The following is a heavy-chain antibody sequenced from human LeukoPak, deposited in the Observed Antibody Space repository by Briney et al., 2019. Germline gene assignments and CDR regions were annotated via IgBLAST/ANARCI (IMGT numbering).Heavy chain of an antibody. CDR2: INHSGST. D-gene: IGHD6-19*01. CDR1: GGSFSGYY. J-gene: IGHJ4*02. Sequence: SETLSLTCAVYGGSFSGYYWSWIRQPPGKGLEWIGEINHSGSTNYNPSLKSRVTISVDTSKNQFSLKLSSVTAADTAVYYCARRSRGSGWYYYFDYWGQGTLVTVSS. CDR3: ARRSRGSGWYYYFDY. V-gene: IGHV4-34*01.